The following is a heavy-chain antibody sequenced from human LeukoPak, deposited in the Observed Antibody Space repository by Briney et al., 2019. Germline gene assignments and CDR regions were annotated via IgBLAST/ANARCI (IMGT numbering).Heavy chain of an antibody. CDR1: GGSISNYY. D-gene: IGHD1-7*01. CDR2: ISYTGST. V-gene: IGHV4-59*01. CDR3: ARTIKSRNYYWFDP. Sequence: SETLSLTCTVSGGSISNYYWSWIRQPPGEGLEWIGFISYTGSTNYNPSLKSRVTVSVDTSKNQFSLKVTSVTAADTAVYYCARTIKSRNYYWFDPWGQGTLVTVSS. J-gene: IGHJ5*02.